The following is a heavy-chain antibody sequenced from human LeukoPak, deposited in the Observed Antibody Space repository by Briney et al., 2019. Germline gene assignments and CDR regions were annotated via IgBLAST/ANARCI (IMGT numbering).Heavy chain of an antibody. Sequence: GGSLRLSCAASGFTLSSHWMGWIRHAPGKGLEWVANIRQDGGETYYVDSVKGRFTISRDNAKNSLYLQMNSLRVEDTAVYYCARGLGRSDYWGQGTLVTVSS. CDR1: GFTLSSHW. J-gene: IGHJ4*02. CDR3: ARGLGRSDY. CDR2: IRQDGGET. V-gene: IGHV3-7*01.